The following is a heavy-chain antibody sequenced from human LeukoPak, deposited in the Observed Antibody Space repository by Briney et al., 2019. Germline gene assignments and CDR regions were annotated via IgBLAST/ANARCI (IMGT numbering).Heavy chain of an antibody. D-gene: IGHD2-2*01. CDR3: AKDGMKYCSSNSCSFDY. CDR1: GFTVSSNY. CDR2: ISYDGSSE. Sequence: GGSLRLSCAASGFTVSSNYMSWVRQAPGKGLEWVAVISYDGSSEYYADSVKGRFTISRDNSKNTLYLQMNSLRAEDTAVYYCAKDGMKYCSSNSCSFDYWGQGTLVTVSS. V-gene: IGHV3-30*18. J-gene: IGHJ4*02.